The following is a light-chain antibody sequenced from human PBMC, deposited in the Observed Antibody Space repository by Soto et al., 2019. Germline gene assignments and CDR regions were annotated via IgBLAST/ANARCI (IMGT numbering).Light chain of an antibody. Sequence: QSVLTQPPSASGTPGQRVTISCSGSSSNIGSNYVYWYQQLPGTAPKLLIYRNNQRPSGVPDRFSGSKSGTSASLAISGLRSEDEADYYCAAWDYSLSKVFGTGTKVTVL. CDR2: RNN. V-gene: IGLV1-47*01. CDR3: AAWDYSLSKV. CDR1: SSNIGSNY. J-gene: IGLJ1*01.